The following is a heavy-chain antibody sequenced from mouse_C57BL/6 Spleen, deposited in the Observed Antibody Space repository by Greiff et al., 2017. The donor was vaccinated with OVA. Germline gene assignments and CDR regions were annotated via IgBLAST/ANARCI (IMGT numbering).Heavy chain of an antibody. CDR2: IWRGGST. J-gene: IGHJ4*01. V-gene: IGHV2-5*01. CDR1: GFSLTSYG. Sequence: QVQLKESGPGLVQPSQSLSITCTVSGFSLTSYGVHWVRQSPGKGLEWLGVIWRGGSTDYNAAFMSRLSITKDNSKSQVFFKMNSLQADDTAIYYCAKNYDGYYVGYYYAMDYWGQGTSVTVSS. D-gene: IGHD2-3*01. CDR3: AKNYDGYYVGYYYAMDY.